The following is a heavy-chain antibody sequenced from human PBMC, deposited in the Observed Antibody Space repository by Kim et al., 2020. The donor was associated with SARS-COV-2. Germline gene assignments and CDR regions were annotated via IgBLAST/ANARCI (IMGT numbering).Heavy chain of an antibody. CDR2: ISGSGGST. V-gene: IGHV3-23*01. J-gene: IGHJ4*02. D-gene: IGHD3-22*01. Sequence: GGSLRLSCAASGFTFSSYAMSWVRQAPGKGLEWVSAISGSGGSTYYADSVKGRFTISRDNSKNTLYLQMNSLRAEDTAVYYCAKVVTYYYDSSGYLTDWGQGTLVTVSS. CDR3: AKVVTYYYDSSGYLTD. CDR1: GFTFSSYA.